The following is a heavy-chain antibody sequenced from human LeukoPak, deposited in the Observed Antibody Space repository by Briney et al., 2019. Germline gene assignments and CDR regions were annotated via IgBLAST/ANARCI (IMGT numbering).Heavy chain of an antibody. CDR3: ARGHSGYENDAFDI. J-gene: IGHJ3*02. Sequence: ASVKVSCKAFGYTFTGYYMHWVRQAPGQGLEWMGWINPNSGGTNYAQKFQGRVTMTRDTSISTAYMELSRLRSDDTAVYYCARGHSGYENDAFDIWGQGTMVTVSS. CDR1: GYTFTGYY. V-gene: IGHV1-2*02. CDR2: INPNSGGT. D-gene: IGHD5-12*01.